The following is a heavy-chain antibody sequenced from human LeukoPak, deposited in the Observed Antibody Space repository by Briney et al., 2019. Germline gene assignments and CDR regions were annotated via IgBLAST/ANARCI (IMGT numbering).Heavy chain of an antibody. CDR3: AKGAYYYYYGMDV. J-gene: IGHJ6*02. CDR1: GFTFSSYG. CDR2: ISYDGSNK. Sequence: PGRSLRLFCAASGFTFSSYGMHWVRQAPGKGLEGVAVISYDGSNKYYADSVKGRFTISRDNSKNTLYLQMNSLRAEDTAVYYCAKGAYYYYYGMDVWGQGTTVTVSS. V-gene: IGHV3-30*18.